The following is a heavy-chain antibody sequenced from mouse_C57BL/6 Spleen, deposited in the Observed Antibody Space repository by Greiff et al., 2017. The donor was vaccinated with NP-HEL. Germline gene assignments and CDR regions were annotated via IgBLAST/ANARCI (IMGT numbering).Heavy chain of an antibody. V-gene: IGHV1-52*01. J-gene: IGHJ3*01. D-gene: IGHD2-4*01. CDR3: ARSEIYYDYDGAWFAY. CDR1: GYTFTSYW. Sequence: VQLQQPGAELVRPGSSVKLSCKASGYTFTSYWMHWVKQRPIQGLEWIGNIDPSDSETHYNQKFKDKATLTVDKSSSTAYMQLSSLTSEDSAVYYCARSEIYYDYDGAWFAYWGQGTLVTVSA. CDR2: IDPSDSET.